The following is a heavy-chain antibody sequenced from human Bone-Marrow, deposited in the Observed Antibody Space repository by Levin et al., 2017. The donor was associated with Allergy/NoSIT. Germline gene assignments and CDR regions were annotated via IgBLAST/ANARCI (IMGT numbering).Heavy chain of an antibody. Sequence: GESLKISCAVSGFTFRSYGMSWVRQAPGKGLEWVSGISDSGGSTYYADSVKGRFTISRDNSKNTVNLQMNSLRAEDTAVYYCAKDRRTLSAFDIWGQGTMVTVSS. CDR1: GFTFRSYG. CDR3: AKDRRTLSAFDI. CDR2: ISDSGGST. V-gene: IGHV3-23*01. J-gene: IGHJ3*02. D-gene: IGHD2/OR15-2a*01.